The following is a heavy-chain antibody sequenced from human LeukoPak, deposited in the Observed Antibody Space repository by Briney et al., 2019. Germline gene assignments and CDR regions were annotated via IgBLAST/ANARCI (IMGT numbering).Heavy chain of an antibody. D-gene: IGHD6-19*01. J-gene: IGHJ6*03. V-gene: IGHV4-34*01. CDR3: ARTGYSSGWYSGSYYYYMDV. CDR1: GGSFSGYY. Sequence: SETLSLTCAVYGGSFSGYYWSWIRQPPGKGLEWIGEINHSGSTNYNPSLKSRVTISVDTSKNQFSLKLSSVTAADTAVYYCARTGYSSGWYSGSYYYYMDVWGKGTTVTVSS. CDR2: INHSGST.